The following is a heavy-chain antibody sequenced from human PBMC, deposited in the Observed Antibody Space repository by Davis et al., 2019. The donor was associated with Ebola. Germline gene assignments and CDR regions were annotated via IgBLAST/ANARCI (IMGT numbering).Heavy chain of an antibody. Sequence: PGGSLRLSCAASGFTFNSYGMHWVRQAPGKGLEWVAVIWYDGSNKYYADSVKGRFTISRDNSKNTLYLQMNSLRAEDTAVYYCARDGQPLADSSGWSYWGQGTLVTVSS. CDR3: ARDGQPLADSSGWSY. CDR2: IWYDGSNK. D-gene: IGHD6-19*01. V-gene: IGHV3-33*01. J-gene: IGHJ4*02. CDR1: GFTFNSYG.